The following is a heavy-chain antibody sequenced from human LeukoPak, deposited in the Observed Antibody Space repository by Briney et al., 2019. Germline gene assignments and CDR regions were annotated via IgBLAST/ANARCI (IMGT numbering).Heavy chain of an antibody. D-gene: IGHD4-17*01. CDR3: ARDLGGDYGDSYFDY. J-gene: IGHJ4*02. CDR1: GFTVSSNY. V-gene: IGHV3-53*01. CDR2: IYSGGST. Sequence: PGGSLRLSCAASGFTVSSNYMSWVRQAPGKGLEWVSVIYSGGSTYYADSVEGRFTISRDNSKNTLYLQMNSLRAEDTAVYYCARDLGGDYGDSYFDYWGQGTLVTVSS.